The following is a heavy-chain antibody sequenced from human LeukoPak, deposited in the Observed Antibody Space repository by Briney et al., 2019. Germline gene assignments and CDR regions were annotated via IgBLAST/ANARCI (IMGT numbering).Heavy chain of an antibody. CDR3: AKATPTSYYYGSGSPDY. J-gene: IGHJ4*02. CDR1: GFTFRTYG. D-gene: IGHD3-10*01. CDR2: IRYDGSNK. V-gene: IGHV3-30*02. Sequence: SGGSLRLSCAASGFTFRTYGMHWVRQAPGKGLEWVAFIRYDGSNKYYADSVKGRFTISRDNSKNTLYLQMNSLRAEDTAVYYCAKATPTSYYYGSGSPDYWGQGTLVTVSS.